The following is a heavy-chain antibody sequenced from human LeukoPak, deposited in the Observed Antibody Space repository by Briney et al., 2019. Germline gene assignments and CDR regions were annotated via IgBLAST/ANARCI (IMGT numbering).Heavy chain of an antibody. J-gene: IGHJ4*02. CDR2: IYYSGST. Sequence: LRETLSLTCTVSGGSISSYYWSWLRQPPGKGLEWIGYIYYSGSTNYNPSLKSRVTISIDTSKNQFSLKLSSVTAADTAVYYCARRSGDYWGQGTLVTVSS. CDR1: GGSISSYY. CDR3: ARRSGDY. D-gene: IGHD3-3*01. V-gene: IGHV4-59*01.